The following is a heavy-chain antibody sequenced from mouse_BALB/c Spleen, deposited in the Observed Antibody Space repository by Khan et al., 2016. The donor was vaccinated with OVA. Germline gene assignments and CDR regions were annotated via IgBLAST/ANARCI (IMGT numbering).Heavy chain of an antibody. J-gene: IGHJ3*01. CDR3: ARAYFGNYEFAY. Sequence: QVQLQQSGAELVKPGASVKLSCKTSGYTFTSYWIQWVKQRPGQGLRWIGAIFPGTGTTYYNENFTGKATLTVDTSSSTAFMQLSSLTSEDSAVYFCARAYFGNYEFAYWGQGTLVTVSA. CDR2: IFPGTGTT. V-gene: IGHV1S132*01. CDR1: GYTFTSYW. D-gene: IGHD2-10*01.